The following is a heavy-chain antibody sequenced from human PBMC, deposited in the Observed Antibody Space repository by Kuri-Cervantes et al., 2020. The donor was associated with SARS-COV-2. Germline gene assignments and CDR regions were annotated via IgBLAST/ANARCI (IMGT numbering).Heavy chain of an antibody. CDR2: ISGSGGST. CDR3: TTDDYGDYYYFDY. Sequence: GGSLRLSCAASGFTFSSYWMSWVRQAPGKGLEWVSAISGSGGSTYYADSVKGRFTISRDNSKNTLYLQMNSLRAEDTAVYYCTTDDYGDYYYFDYWGQGTLVTVSS. V-gene: IGHV3-23*01. CDR1: GFTFSSYW. D-gene: IGHD4-17*01. J-gene: IGHJ4*02.